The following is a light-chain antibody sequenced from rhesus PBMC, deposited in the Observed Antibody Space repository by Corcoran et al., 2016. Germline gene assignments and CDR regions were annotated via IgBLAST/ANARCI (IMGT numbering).Light chain of an antibody. CDR2: KDT. CDR3: QVWDSSSDHYI. V-gene: IGLV3-29*01. CDR1: NIGSKY. J-gene: IGLJ1*01. Sequence: SYDVTQPRSVSVSPGQTARITCGGENIGSKYVHWYQQNPAQAPVLVIYKDTNRPSGIPERFSGSNSGNTATLTISGVEAGDEADYYCQVWDSSSDHYIFGAGTRLTVL.